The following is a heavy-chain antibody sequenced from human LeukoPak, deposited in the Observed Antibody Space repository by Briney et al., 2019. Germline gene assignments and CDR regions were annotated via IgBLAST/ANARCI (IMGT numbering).Heavy chain of an antibody. CDR2: IYYSGCT. J-gene: IGHJ4*02. V-gene: IGHV4-59*01. Sequence: SETLSLTCTVSGGSISSYYWSWIRQPPGKGLEWIGYIYYSGCTNYNPSLKSRVTISVDTSKNQFSLKLSSVTAADTAVYYCARDVDGSGHFDYRGQGTLVTVSS. CDR1: GGSISSYY. CDR3: ARDVDGSGHFDY. D-gene: IGHD5-24*01.